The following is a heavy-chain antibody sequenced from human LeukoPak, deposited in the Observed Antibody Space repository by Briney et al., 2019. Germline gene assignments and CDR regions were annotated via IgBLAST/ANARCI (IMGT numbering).Heavy chain of an antibody. J-gene: IGHJ5*02. CDR1: GGTFSSYA. CDR2: IIPIFGTA. V-gene: IGHV1-69*13. CDR3: ARVGSRYCSSTSCYSRWFDP. D-gene: IGHD2-2*01. Sequence: ASVKVSCKASGGTFSSYAISWVRQAPGQGLEWMGGIIPIFGTANYAQKFQGRVTITADESTSTAYMELSSLRSEDTAVYYCARVGSRYCSSTSCYSRWFDPWGQGTLVTVSS.